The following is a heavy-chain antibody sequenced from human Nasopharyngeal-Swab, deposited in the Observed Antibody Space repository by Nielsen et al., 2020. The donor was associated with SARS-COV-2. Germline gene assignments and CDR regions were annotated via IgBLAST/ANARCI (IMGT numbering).Heavy chain of an antibody. CDR3: ARDLGDYYYYYYYMDV. CDR2: ISGSGDFI. V-gene: IGHV3-21*01. D-gene: IGHD3-10*01. J-gene: IGHJ6*03. CDR1: GFRFSDYS. Sequence: GGSLRLSCAASGFRFSDYSMNWVRQAPGKGPEWVSFISGSGDFIYYADSVKGRFTISRDNARNSPYLQMNSLRAEDTAIYYCARDLGDYYYYYYYMDVWGKGTTVTVSS.